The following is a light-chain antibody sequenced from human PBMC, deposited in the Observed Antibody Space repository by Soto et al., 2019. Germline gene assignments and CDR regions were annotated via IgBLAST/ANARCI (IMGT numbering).Light chain of an antibody. Sequence: EIVLTQSPATLSLSPGESATLSCRASESVRHYVAWYQQKPGQAPRLLIYDASSSATGIPARFSGSGSGTDDTLTISNLEAEDFAVYYCQHRDNWSYIFGQGTKLEIK. CDR2: DAS. V-gene: IGKV3-11*01. CDR3: QHRDNWSYI. J-gene: IGKJ2*01. CDR1: ESVRHY.